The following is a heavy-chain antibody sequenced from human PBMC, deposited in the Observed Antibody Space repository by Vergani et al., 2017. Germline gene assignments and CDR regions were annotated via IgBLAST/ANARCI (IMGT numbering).Heavy chain of an antibody. V-gene: IGHV4-39*07. CDR1: GGSISSSSYY. CDR2: IYYSGST. Sequence: QLQLQESGPGLVKPSETLSLTCTVSGGSISSSSYYWGWIRQPPGKGLEWIGSIYYSGSTYYNPSLKSRVTISVDTSKNQFSLKLSSVTAADTAVYYCARVWGDYGDLHFDYWGQGTLVTVSS. J-gene: IGHJ4*02. CDR3: ARVWGDYGDLHFDY. D-gene: IGHD4-17*01.